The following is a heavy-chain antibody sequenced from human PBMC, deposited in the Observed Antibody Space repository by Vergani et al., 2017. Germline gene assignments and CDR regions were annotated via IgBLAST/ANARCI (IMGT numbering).Heavy chain of an antibody. CDR3: ARRATPLTSPFDY. Sequence: VQLVQSGAEVKKPGESLKISCKGSGYSFTSYWIGWVRQMPGKGLEWMGIIYPGDSDTRYSPSFQGQVTISADKAISTAYLQWKSLKASDTAMYYCARRATPLTSPFDYWGQGTLVTVSS. CDR2: IYPGDSDT. J-gene: IGHJ4*02. CDR1: GYSFTSYW. D-gene: IGHD3-10*01. V-gene: IGHV5-51*01.